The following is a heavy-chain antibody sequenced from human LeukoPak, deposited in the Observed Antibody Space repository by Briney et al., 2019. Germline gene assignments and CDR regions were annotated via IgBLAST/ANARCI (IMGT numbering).Heavy chain of an antibody. Sequence: GGSLRLSCVASGFTFSNYAMSWVRQAPGKGLEWVSYISSSSYIIYYAYSVKGRFTISRDNSKNTVYLQMSSLGADDTAVYYCAKVLDYCDGGTCYNSGMDSWGQGTLVTVSS. V-gene: IGHV3-48*01. D-gene: IGHD2-15*01. CDR3: AKVLDYCDGGTCYNSGMDS. CDR1: GFTFSNYA. J-gene: IGHJ4*02. CDR2: ISSSSYII.